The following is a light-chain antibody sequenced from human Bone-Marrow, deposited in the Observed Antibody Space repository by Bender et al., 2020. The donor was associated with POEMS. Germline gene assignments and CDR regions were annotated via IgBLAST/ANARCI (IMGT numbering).Light chain of an antibody. V-gene: IGLV7-46*01. CDR2: ATS. CDR3: LLSYSGTYV. Sequence: QAVVTQEPSLPVSPGGTVTLTCGSSTGAVTSGHYPYWFQQKPGQAPRTLIYATSNRYSWTPARFSGSLLGGKAALTLSGAQPEDEADYYCLLSYSGTYVFGTGTEVTVL. J-gene: IGLJ1*01. CDR1: TGAVTSGHY.